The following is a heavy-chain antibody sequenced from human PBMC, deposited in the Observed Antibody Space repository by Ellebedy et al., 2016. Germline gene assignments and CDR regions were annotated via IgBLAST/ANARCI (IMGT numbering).Heavy chain of an antibody. D-gene: IGHD3-10*01. CDR1: GGSISSYY. Sequence: SETLSLTCTVSGGSISSYYWSWIRQPPGKGLEWIGYIYYSGSTNYNPSLKSRVTISVDTSKNQFSLKLSSVTAADTAVYYCVRFGELLYTFDYWGQGTLVTVSS. V-gene: IGHV4-59*12. CDR3: VRFGELLYTFDY. J-gene: IGHJ4*02. CDR2: IYYSGST.